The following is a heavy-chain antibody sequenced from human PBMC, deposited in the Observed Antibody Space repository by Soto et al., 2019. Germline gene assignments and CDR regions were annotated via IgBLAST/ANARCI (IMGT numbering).Heavy chain of an antibody. CDR3: ARVPYGSGTDPGAFDI. V-gene: IGHV3-33*01. D-gene: IGHD3-10*01. Sequence: GGSLRLSCAASGFTFSSYGMHWVRQAPGKGLEWVAVIWYDGSNKYYADSVKGRFTISRDNSKNTLYLQMNSLRAEDTAVYYCARVPYGSGTDPGAFDIWGQGTMVTVSS. CDR1: GFTFSSYG. CDR2: IWYDGSNK. J-gene: IGHJ3*02.